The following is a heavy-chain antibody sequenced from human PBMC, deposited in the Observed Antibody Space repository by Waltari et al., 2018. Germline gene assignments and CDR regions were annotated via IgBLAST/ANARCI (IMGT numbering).Heavy chain of an antibody. CDR1: GFTFSSYI. J-gene: IGHJ4*02. D-gene: IGHD1-26*01. CDR3: VRGGWADY. CDR2: MRGSGEST. V-gene: IGHV3-23*01. Sequence: EVQLLESGGGLVQHGGSLRLSCAASGFTFSSYILTRVRQAPGRGRDGVSAMRGSGESTYYADFVNGRFTISRDNSKNTLYLQMNCLRAEDTAVYYCVRGGWADYWGQGTLVTVSS.